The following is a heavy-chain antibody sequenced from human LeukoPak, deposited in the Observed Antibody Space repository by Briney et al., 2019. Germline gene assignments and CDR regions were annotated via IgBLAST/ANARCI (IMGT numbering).Heavy chain of an antibody. V-gene: IGHV4-31*03. Sequence: SQTLSLTCTVSGGSISSGGYYWSWIRQHPGKGLEWIGYIYYSGSTYYNPSLKSRLTISVDTSKNQFSLKLRSVTAADTAVYYCARDTGVPKGMDVWGQGTTVTVSS. J-gene: IGHJ6*02. D-gene: IGHD3-3*01. CDR1: GGSISSGGYY. CDR2: IYYSGST. CDR3: ARDTGVPKGMDV.